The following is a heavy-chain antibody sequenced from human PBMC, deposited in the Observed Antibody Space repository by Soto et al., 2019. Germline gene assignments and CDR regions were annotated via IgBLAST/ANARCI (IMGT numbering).Heavy chain of an antibody. CDR3: ARDTCQYYGTPAARSWFHS. Sequence: ASVKVSCKASGFSFSDYFMHWVRQAPGQGVEWMGIMNPSGDSRNYAQKFQGRVTITRDTSTSTVYMDLSSLRYEDTAVYYCARDTCQYYGTPAARSWFHSWGQGTPVTVSS. D-gene: IGHD4-17*01. CDR1: GFSFSDYF. CDR2: MNPSGDSR. V-gene: IGHV1-46*01. J-gene: IGHJ5*01.